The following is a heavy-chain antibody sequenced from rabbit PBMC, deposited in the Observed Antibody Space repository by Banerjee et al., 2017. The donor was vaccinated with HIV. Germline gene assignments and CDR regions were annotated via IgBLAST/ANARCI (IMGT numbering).Heavy chain of an antibody. J-gene: IGHJ4*01. V-gene: IGHV1S45*01. CDR2: IYTGSGSA. CDR3: ARGTGGAGDGLNL. D-gene: IGHD4-2*01. Sequence: QEQLEESGGDLVKPEGSLTLTCTASGFAFSSSDWIYWVRQAPGKGLEWIGCIYTGSGSAYYASWAKGRFTISKTSSTTVTLQMTSLTAADTATYFCARGTGGAGDGLNLWGPGTLVTVS. CDR1: GFAFSSSDW.